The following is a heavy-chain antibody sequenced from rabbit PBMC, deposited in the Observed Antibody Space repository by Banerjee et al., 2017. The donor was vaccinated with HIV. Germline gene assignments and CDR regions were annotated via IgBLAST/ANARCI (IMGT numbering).Heavy chain of an antibody. V-gene: IGHV1S40*01. J-gene: IGHJ4*01. CDR3: ARETGGTVNL. D-gene: IGHD4-2*01. CDR1: GFDFSSSGY. Sequence: QSLEESGGDLVKPGASLPLTCTASGFDFSSSGYMSWVRQAPGKGLEWIACVWVDSSDTFYATWAKGRFTISKTSSTTVTLQMTSLTAADTATYFCARETGGTVNLWGQGTLVTVS. CDR2: VWVDSSDT.